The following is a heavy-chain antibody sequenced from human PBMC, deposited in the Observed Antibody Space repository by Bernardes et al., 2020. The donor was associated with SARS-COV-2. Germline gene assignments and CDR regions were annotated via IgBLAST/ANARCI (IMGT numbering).Heavy chain of an antibody. CDR2: ISSTSSAI. D-gene: IGHD3-22*01. J-gene: IGHJ4*02. Sequence: GGSLRLSCAASGFTFSTYSMNWVRQAQGKGLEWVSYISSTSSAIYYADSVKGRFTISRDNAKNSLYLQMNSLRDDDTAVYYCARVVENNSAYYSTPLDYWGQGTLVTVSS. CDR1: GFTFSTYS. CDR3: ARVVENNSAYYSTPLDY. V-gene: IGHV3-48*02.